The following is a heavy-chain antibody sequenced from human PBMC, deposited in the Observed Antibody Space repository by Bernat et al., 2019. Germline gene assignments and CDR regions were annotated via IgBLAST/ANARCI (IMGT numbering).Heavy chain of an antibody. D-gene: IGHD6-25*01. CDR2: INDDGSTT. V-gene: IGHV3-74*01. Sequence: VQLVESGGGLVQPGGSLRLSCAASGFTFSTYWMHWVRQAPGKGLVWVSRINDDGSTTDYADSVKGRFTISRDNAKNTLYLHMNSLRAEDTAVYYCARVPTAGYHFDYWGQGTLVTVSS. CDR3: ARVPTAGYHFDY. J-gene: IGHJ4*02. CDR1: GFTFSTYW.